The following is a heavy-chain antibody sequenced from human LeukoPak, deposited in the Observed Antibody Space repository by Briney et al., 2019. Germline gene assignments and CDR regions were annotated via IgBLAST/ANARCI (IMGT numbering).Heavy chain of an antibody. J-gene: IGHJ3*02. Sequence: PSETLFLTCTVSGGSISSYYWSWIRQPPGKGLEWIGYIYYSGSTNYNPSLKSRVTISVDTSKNQFSLKLSSVTAADTAVYYCARVIAARHDAFDIWGQGAMVTVSS. CDR2: IYYSGST. V-gene: IGHV4-59*01. CDR1: GGSISSYY. CDR3: ARVIAARHDAFDI. D-gene: IGHD6-6*01.